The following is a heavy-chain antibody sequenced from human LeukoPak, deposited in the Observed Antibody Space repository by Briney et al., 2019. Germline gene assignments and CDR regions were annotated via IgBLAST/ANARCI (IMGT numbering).Heavy chain of an antibody. D-gene: IGHD6-13*01. Sequence: SETLSLTCTVSGGSISSYYWSWLRQPAGKGLEWIGRIYSTGSTNYNPSLKSRVTMSVDTSKNQFSLRLRSVTAADTAVYYCARQIASAGAAGFDFWGQGALVTVSS. V-gene: IGHV4-4*07. J-gene: IGHJ4*02. CDR3: ARQIASAGAAGFDF. CDR2: IYSTGST. CDR1: GGSISSYY.